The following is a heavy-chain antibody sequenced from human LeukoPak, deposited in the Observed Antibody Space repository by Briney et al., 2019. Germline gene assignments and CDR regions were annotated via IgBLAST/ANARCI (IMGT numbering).Heavy chain of an antibody. CDR1: GGSLSGYY. CDR2: SNHSGST. V-gene: IGHV4-34*01. CDR3: ARGIVVVPAAMQARGWFDP. D-gene: IGHD2-2*01. Sequence: SETLTLTCAVYGGSLSGYYWSWIRQPPGKGLEWIGESNHSGSTNYNPSLKSRVTISVDTSKNQFSLKLSSVTAADTAVYYCARGIVVVPAAMQARGWFDPWGQGTLVTVSS. J-gene: IGHJ5*02.